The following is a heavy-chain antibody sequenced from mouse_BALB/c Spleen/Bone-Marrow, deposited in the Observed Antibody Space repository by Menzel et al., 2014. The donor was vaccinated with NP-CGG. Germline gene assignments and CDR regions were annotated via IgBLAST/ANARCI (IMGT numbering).Heavy chain of an antibody. V-gene: IGHV1S137*01. CDR3: TRRYGRGYFDV. CDR2: ISTYYGDA. J-gene: IGHJ1*01. D-gene: IGHD2-14*01. CDR1: GYTFTDYA. Sequence: QVQLQQPGAELVRPGVSVKISCKGSGYTFTDYAMHRVKQSHAKSLEWIGVISTYYGDANYNQKFKGKATMTVDKSSSTAYMELARLTSEDSAIYYCTRRYGRGYFDVWGAGTTVTVSS.